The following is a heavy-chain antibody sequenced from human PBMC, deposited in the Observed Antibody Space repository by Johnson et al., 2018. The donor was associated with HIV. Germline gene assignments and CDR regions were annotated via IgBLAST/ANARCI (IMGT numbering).Heavy chain of an antibody. J-gene: IGHJ3*02. CDR3: ARGLGLQQIDS. D-gene: IGHD3-16*01. V-gene: IGHV3-13*01. CDR2: IGTAGDT. CDR1: GFTFSSYD. Sequence: VQLVESGGGLVQPGGSLRLSCAASGFTFSSYDMHWVRQATGNGLEWVSAIGTAGDTYYGDSVKGRFTISRDNSKNTLYLQMNRLSADDTAVYYGARGLGLQQIDSWGQGTMVTVSS.